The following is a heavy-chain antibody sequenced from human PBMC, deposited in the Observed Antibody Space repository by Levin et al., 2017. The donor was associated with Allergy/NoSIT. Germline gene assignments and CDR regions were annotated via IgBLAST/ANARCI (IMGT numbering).Heavy chain of an antibody. CDR3: ARVKQVRADWSDL. D-gene: IGHD4/OR15-4a*01. V-gene: IGHV3-74*01. CDR2: INTDGSST. Sequence: GGSLRLSCAASGFTFSSYWMHWVRQAPGKGPVWVSRINTDGSSTRYADSVKGRFSISRDNAKKMLYLQMSSLRGEDTAVYYCARVKQVRADWSDLWGQGTLGTVST. CDR1: GFTFSSYW. J-gene: IGHJ5*02.